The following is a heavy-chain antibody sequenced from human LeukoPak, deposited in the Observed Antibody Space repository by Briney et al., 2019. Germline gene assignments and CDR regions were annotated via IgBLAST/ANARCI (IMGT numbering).Heavy chain of an antibody. CDR3: ARGRNWFDP. Sequence: ASVKVSCKAFGYTFTSNYMHWVRQAPGQGLEWMGWINPNSGGTNYAQKFQGRVTMTRNTSISTAYMELSSLRSEDTAVYYCARGRNWFDPWGQGTLVTVSS. J-gene: IGHJ5*02. CDR1: GYTFTSNY. V-gene: IGHV1-2*02. CDR2: INPNSGGT.